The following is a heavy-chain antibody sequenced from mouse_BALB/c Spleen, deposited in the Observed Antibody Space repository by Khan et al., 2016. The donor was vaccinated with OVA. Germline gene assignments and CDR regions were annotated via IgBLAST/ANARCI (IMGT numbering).Heavy chain of an antibody. Sequence: EVQLVESGPGLVKPSQSLSLTCTVTGYSITSDYAWDWIRQFPGNQLEWMGYISYGGSTCYNPFLKSRISITRDTSKNQFFLQLNSVTTEDTATYDCARKDYYGYAMDYWGQGTSVTVSS. J-gene: IGHJ4*01. CDR1: GYSITSDYA. CDR2: ISYGGST. V-gene: IGHV3-2*02. CDR3: ARKDYYGYAMDY. D-gene: IGHD1-1*01.